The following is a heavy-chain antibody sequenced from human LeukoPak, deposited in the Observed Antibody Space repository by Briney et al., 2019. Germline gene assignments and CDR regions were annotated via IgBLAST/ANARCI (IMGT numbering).Heavy chain of an antibody. CDR1: GYSFTSNY. CDR3: ARVITHEDYYYYGMDV. CDR2: IYPRDGST. J-gene: IGHJ6*02. V-gene: IGHV1-46*01. D-gene: IGHD3-10*01. Sequence: ASVKVSCKASGYSFTSNYIHWVRQAPGQGLEWMGMIYPRDGSTSYAQKFQGRVTVTRDTSTSTVHMELSGLRSEDTAVYYCARVITHEDYYYYGMDVWGQGTTVTVSS.